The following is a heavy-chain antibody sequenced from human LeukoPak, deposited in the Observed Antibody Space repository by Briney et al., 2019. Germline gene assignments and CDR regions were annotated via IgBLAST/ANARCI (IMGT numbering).Heavy chain of an antibody. D-gene: IGHD3-3*01. CDR3: ASLEYYFDY. J-gene: IGHJ4*02. CDR2: IIPIFGTA. Sequence: SVKVSCKASGYTFTSYGISWVRQAPGQGLEWMGGIIPIFGTANYAQKFQGRVTITADESTSTAYMELSSLRSEDTAVYYCASLEYYFDYWGQGTLVTVSS. V-gene: IGHV1-69*13. CDR1: GYTFTSYG.